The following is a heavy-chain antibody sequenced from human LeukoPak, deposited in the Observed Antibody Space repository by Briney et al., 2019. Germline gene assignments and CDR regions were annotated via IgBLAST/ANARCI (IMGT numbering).Heavy chain of an antibody. CDR2: ISSSRSYI. J-gene: IGHJ5*02. Sequence: GXSLRLSCAASGFTFSSYSMNWVREARGKGREGGSSISSSRSYIYYADSVKGRFTISRDNAKNSLYLQMNSLRAEDTAVYYCAREEADWFDPWGQGTLVTVSS. CDR1: GFTFSSYS. CDR3: AREEADWFDP. V-gene: IGHV3-21*01.